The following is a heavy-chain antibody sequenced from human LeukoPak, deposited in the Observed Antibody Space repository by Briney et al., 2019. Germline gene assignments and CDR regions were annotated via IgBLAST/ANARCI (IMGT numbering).Heavy chain of an antibody. D-gene: IGHD6-19*01. J-gene: IGHJ4*02. Sequence: SETLSLTCAVSGGAFTGYYWSWIRQPPGKGLEGIGEINHSGATNYNPSLKSRVTISVDTSKNQFSLRLTSVSAADTGVYYCATPTRGGIAVTGTFGHWGQGTQVTVSS. V-gene: IGHV4-34*01. CDR3: ATPTRGGIAVTGTFGH. CDR1: GGAFTGYY. CDR2: INHSGAT.